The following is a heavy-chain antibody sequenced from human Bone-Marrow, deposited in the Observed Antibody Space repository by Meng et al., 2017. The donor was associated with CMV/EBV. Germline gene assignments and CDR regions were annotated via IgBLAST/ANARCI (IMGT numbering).Heavy chain of an antibody. J-gene: IGHJ4*02. CDR3: ARDRELGY. V-gene: IGHV4-59*01. CDR1: HGSISIYF. Sequence: QVQLQESGPGLVKPSETLSLTCSVSHGSISIYFWNWIRQSPGQGLEWIGHIYDGGSTNYNPSLESRVTISVDTSKNQFSLKLSSVTAADTAVYYCARDRELGYWGQGTLVTVSS. CDR2: IYDGGST. D-gene: IGHD7-27*01.